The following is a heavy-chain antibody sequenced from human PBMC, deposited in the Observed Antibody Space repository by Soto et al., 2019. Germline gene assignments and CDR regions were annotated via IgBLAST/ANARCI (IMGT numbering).Heavy chain of an antibody. Sequence: QVQVQQWGAGLLKPSETLSLTCAVYDGSFSNYYWSWIRQPPGKGLERVGEINHSGTTNYNPSLRRRVTISAVTSTTQFSLRLSSVTAADTAVYYCAAYFDFWSGSSKRLIDYWGQGTLVTVSS. CDR2: INHSGTT. D-gene: IGHD3-3*01. V-gene: IGHV4-34*01. CDR3: AAYFDFWSGSSKRLIDY. J-gene: IGHJ4*02. CDR1: DGSFSNYY.